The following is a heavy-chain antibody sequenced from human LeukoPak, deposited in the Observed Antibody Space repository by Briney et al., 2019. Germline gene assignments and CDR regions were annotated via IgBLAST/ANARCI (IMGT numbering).Heavy chain of an antibody. Sequence: GASVKVSCKASGYRFTDYHMHWVRQAPGQGLEWMGWINPNTGGTNYAQSFRGRVTMTRDTSITTSYMELSNLLFDDTALYYCARGGHGHTQNDYWGQGTLVTVSS. J-gene: IGHJ4*02. CDR3: ARGGHGHTQNDY. CDR2: INPNTGGT. CDR1: GYRFTDYH. D-gene: IGHD5-24*01. V-gene: IGHV1-2*02.